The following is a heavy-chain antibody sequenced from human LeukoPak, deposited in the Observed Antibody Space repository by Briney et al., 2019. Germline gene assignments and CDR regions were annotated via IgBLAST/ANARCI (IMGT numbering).Heavy chain of an antibody. V-gene: IGHV3-30*02. D-gene: IGHD6-19*01. Sequence: GGSLRLSCAASGFTFSYYGMQWVRQAPGKGLEWVAFIRYDGSDKYYADSVKGRFTISRDTSKNTLYLQMNDLRADDTAVYYRTKLKGWYGEGFFDYWGQGTLVTVSS. J-gene: IGHJ4*02. CDR3: TKLKGWYGEGFFDY. CDR1: GFTFSYYG. CDR2: IRYDGSDK.